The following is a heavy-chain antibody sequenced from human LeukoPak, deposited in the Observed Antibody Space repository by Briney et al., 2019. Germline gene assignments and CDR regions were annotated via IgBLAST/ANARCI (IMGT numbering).Heavy chain of an antibody. J-gene: IGHJ4*02. D-gene: IGHD6-13*01. CDR1: GFTFSSYG. CDR2: IRYDGSNK. CDR3: AKDLSRYSSSWYRPGGY. V-gene: IGHV3-30*02. Sequence: PGGSLRLSCAASGFTFSSYGMHWVRQAPGKGLEWVAFIRYDGSNKYYADSVKGRFTISRDNSKNTLYLQMNSLRAEDTAVYYCAKDLSRYSSSWYRPGGYWGQGTLVTVSS.